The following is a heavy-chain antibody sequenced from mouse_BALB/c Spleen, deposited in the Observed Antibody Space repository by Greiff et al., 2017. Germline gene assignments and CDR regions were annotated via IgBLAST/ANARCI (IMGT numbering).Heavy chain of an antibody. CDR3: ARSATMITTDAWFAY. D-gene: IGHD2-4*01. Sequence: VQLKESGPDLVKPSQSLSLTCTVTGYSITSGYSWHWIRQFPGNKLEWMGYIHYSGSTNYNPSLKSRISITRDTSKNQFFLQLNSVTTEDTATYYCARSATMITTDAWFAYWGQGTLVTVSA. CDR2: IHYSGST. V-gene: IGHV3-1*02. CDR1: GYSITSGYS. J-gene: IGHJ3*01.